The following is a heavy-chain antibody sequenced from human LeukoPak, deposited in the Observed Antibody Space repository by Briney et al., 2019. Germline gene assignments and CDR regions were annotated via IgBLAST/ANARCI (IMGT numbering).Heavy chain of an antibody. CDR1: GGSFSGYY. J-gene: IGHJ4*02. V-gene: IGHV4-34*01. CDR3: ARGAWTARFMSIGTLDY. Sequence: SETLSLTCAVYGGSFSGYYWSWIRQPPGKGLEWIGEINHSGSTNYNPSLKSRVTISVDTSKNQFSLKLSSVTAVDTAVYYCARGAWTARFMSIGTLDYWGQGTLVTVSS. CDR2: INHSGST. D-gene: IGHD6-6*01.